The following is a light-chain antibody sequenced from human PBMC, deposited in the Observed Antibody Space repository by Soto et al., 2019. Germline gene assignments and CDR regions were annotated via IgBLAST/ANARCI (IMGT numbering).Light chain of an antibody. CDR2: AAS. V-gene: IGKV1-39*01. Sequence: SISTYLSWYQQKPGKAPKLLIYAASDLQSGVPPRSSGSGSGTDFTLTISSLQPADFATYYCQQSYSALRTFGQGTKVDIK. CDR3: QQSYSALRT. J-gene: IGKJ1*01. CDR1: SISTY.